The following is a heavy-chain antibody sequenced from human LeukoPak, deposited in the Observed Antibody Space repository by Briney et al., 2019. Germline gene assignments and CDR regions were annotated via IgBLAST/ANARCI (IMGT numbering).Heavy chain of an antibody. J-gene: IGHJ4*02. V-gene: IGHV3-23*01. CDR1: GFTFSSYA. Sequence: QSGESLRLSCAASGFTFSSYAMSWVRQAPGKELEWVSAITSSGGGTYYADSVKGRFTISRDNSKSTLYLQMNSLGVDDTALYYCATRIEQQLVPGGKGTLVTVSS. CDR3: ATRIEQQLVP. D-gene: IGHD6-6*01. CDR2: ITSSGGGT.